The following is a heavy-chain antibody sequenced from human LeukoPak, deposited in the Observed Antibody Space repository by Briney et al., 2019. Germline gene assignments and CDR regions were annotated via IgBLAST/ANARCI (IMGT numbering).Heavy chain of an antibody. J-gene: IGHJ6*02. CDR1: GFTFSSYS. Sequence: GGSLRLSCAASGFTFSSYSMNWVRQAPGKGLEWVSSISSSSSYIYYADSVKGRFTISRDNAKNSLYLQMNSLRAEDTAVYYCARGGEVGLKDYYYGMDVWGQGTTVTVSS. CDR3: ARGGEVGLKDYYYGMDV. V-gene: IGHV3-21*01. D-gene: IGHD1-26*01. CDR2: ISSSSSYI.